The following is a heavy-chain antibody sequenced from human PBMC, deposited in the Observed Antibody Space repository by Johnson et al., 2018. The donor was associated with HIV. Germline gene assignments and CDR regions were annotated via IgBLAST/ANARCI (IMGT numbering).Heavy chain of an antibody. V-gene: IGHV3-66*01. Sequence: EVQLVESGGGLVQPGGSLRLSCAASGFTVSSNYMSWVRQAPGKGLEWVSVIYSGGSTYYADSVKGRFTISRDNSKNTLYLQMNSLRAEDTAVYYCARVDPIGGSPWGNDAFDIWGQGTMVTVSS. CDR1: GFTVSSNY. CDR3: ARVDPIGGSPWGNDAFDI. J-gene: IGHJ3*02. CDR2: IYSGGST. D-gene: IGHD2-15*01.